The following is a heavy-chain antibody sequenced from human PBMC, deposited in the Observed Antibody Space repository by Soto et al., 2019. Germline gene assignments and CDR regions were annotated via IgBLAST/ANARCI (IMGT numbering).Heavy chain of an antibody. CDR3: AKGGYTGNRSPMYATDV. Sequence: EVKLVESGGGLIHPGGSLRLSCAASGFSVSSNYMTWVRQAPGQGLEWVSIMYSSGTTYYGDSVRGRFTISRDDSGNSLSLQMNSLRAEDTAVYYCAKGGYTGNRSPMYATDVWGQGTTVTVSS. J-gene: IGHJ6*02. D-gene: IGHD2-2*02. CDR2: MYSSGTT. V-gene: IGHV3-53*01. CDR1: GFSVSSNY.